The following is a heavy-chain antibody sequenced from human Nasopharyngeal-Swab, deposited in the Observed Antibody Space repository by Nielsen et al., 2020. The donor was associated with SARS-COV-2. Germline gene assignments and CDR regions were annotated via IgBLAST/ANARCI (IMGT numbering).Heavy chain of an antibody. CDR3: ARGGSSLGANLEDP. CDR1: GYTFTSYY. Sequence: ASVKVSCKASGYTFTSYYMHWVRQAPGQGLEWMGIINPSGGNTGYAQKFQGRVTMTRNTSTSTAYLELSSLRSEDTAVYYCARGGSSLGANLEDPWDQGTLVIVSS. D-gene: IGHD3-16*01. V-gene: IGHV1-46*01. CDR2: INPSGGNT. J-gene: IGHJ5*02.